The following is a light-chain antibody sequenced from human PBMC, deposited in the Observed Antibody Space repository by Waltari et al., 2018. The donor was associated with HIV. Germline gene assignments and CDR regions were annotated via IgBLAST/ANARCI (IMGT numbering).Light chain of an antibody. CDR3: STWDYGLSAVV. V-gene: IGLV1-44*01. CDR2: GNS. CDR1: STTVRTYA. Sequence: QSALTQAASVSGTVGQTVAISCTGNSTTVRTYAVGWYQQISHGAPKTVMFGNSLPSGIPDRFSGSKSGTTASLTISGLQPEDEAYYYCSTWDYGLSAVVFGGGTRLTVL. J-gene: IGLJ2*01.